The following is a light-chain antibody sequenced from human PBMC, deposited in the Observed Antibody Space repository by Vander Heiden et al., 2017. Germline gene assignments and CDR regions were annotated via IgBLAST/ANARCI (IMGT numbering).Light chain of an antibody. V-gene: IGLV1-40*01. CDR3: QSYDSSRSGSV. CDR1: SSNIGAGYD. CDR2: GNS. J-gene: IGLJ2*01. Sequence: QSVLTQPPSVSVAPGQTVTISCTGSSSNIGAGYDVHWYQQLPGTAPKLLIYGNSNRPSGVPDRFSGSKSGTSASLAITGLQAEDEADYYCQSYDSSRSGSVFGGGTKLTVL.